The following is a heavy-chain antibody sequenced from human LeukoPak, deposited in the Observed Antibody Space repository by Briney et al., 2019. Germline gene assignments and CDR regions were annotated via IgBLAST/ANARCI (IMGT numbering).Heavy chain of an antibody. CDR1: GIRFSSYW. V-gene: IGHV3-7*01. CDR2: IKYEGNHK. D-gene: IGHD3-22*01. J-gene: IGHJ4*02. Sequence: GGSLRLSCVASGIRFSSYWMAWVRHAPGKGLEWVANIKYEGNHKLYADSVKGRFTISRDNAKTSLFLEMNSLRADDTAVYFCASSHDSSGNDWGQGILVTVSS. CDR3: ASSHDSSGND.